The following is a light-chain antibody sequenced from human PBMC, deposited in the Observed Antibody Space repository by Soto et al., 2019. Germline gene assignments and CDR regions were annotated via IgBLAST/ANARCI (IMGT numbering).Light chain of an antibody. CDR2: GAS. J-gene: IGKJ3*01. CDR3: QQYGNTPFT. CDR1: QSVSRSY. V-gene: IGKV3-20*01. Sequence: EIVLTQSPGTLSLSPGERATLSCRASQSVSRSYLAWYQQNPGQAPRLLIYGASSRATGIPDRFSGSGSGTDFTHTISRLEPENSALYYCQQYGNTPFTFGPVTKVDIK.